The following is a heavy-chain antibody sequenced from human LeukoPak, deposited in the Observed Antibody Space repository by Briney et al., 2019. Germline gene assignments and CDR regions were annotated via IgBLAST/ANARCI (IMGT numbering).Heavy chain of an antibody. J-gene: IGHJ6*02. CDR2: ISAYNGNT. V-gene: IGHV1-18*01. Sequence: ASVKVSCKASGYTFTSYGISWVRQAPGQGLEWMGWISAYNGNTNYAQKLQGRVTMTTDTSTSTAYMELRSLRSDDTAVYYCARDRRSYYDFWSGHYYGMDVWGQGTTVTVPS. CDR1: GYTFTSYG. D-gene: IGHD3-3*01. CDR3: ARDRRSYYDFWSGHYYGMDV.